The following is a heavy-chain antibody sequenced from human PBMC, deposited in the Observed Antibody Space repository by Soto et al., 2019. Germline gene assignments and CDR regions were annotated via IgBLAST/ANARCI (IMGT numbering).Heavy chain of an antibody. J-gene: IGHJ6*02. CDR1: GYTFTSYG. V-gene: IGHV1-18*04. D-gene: IGHD3-9*01. CDR2: ISAYNGNT. Sequence: ASVKVSCKASGYTFTSYGISWVRQAPGQGLEWMGWISAYNGNTNYAQKLQGRVTMTTDTSTSTAYMELRSLRSDDTAVYYCASGRGDILTGYYWDYHGMDVWGQGTTVTVSS. CDR3: ASGRGDILTGYYWDYHGMDV.